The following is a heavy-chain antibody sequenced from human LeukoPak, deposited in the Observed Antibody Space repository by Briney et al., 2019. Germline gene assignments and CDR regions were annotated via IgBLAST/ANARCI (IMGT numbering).Heavy chain of an antibody. D-gene: IGHD3-9*01. Sequence: GGSLRLSCAASGFTFSSYGMHWVRQAPGKGLEWVAVIWYDGSNKYYADSVKGRFTISRDNSKNTLYLQMNSLRAEDTAVYYCAKDPEGPSDNDYWGQGTLVTVSS. CDR3: AKDPEGPSDNDY. V-gene: IGHV3-33*06. CDR2: IWYDGSNK. J-gene: IGHJ4*02. CDR1: GFTFSSYG.